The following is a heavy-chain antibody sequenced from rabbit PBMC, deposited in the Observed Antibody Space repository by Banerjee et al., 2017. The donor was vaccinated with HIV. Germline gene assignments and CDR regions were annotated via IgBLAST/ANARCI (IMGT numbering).Heavy chain of an antibody. Sequence: QEQLEESGGDLVKPEGSLTLTCTASGFSFSSTYWICWVRQAPGKGLEWIACIDAGHSGSTYYASWAKGRFTISKTSSTTVTLQMTSLTAADTATYFCAGGYVGLAAYGYDLWGPGTLVTIS. CDR2: IDAGHSGST. V-gene: IGHV1S45*01. CDR1: GFSFSSTYW. CDR3: AGGYVGLAAYGYDL. J-gene: IGHJ4*01. D-gene: IGHD6-1*01.